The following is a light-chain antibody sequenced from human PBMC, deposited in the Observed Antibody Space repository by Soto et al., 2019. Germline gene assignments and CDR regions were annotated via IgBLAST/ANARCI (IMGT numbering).Light chain of an antibody. CDR3: QQYNNWWT. J-gene: IGKJ1*01. CDR2: GAS. CDR1: QSVSSN. Sequence: EIVLTQFPGTLSLSPGERATLSCRASQSVSSNYLAWYQQRPGQPPNLLIFGASNRAPGIPDRFSGSGSGTEFTLTISSLQSEDFAVYYCQQYNNWWTFGQGTKVDIK. V-gene: IGKV3D-15*01.